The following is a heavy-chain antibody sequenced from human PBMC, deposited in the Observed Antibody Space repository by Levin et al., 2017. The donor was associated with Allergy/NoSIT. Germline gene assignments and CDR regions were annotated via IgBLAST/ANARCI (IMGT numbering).Heavy chain of an antibody. CDR1: GFTFSDYY. D-gene: IGHD3-22*01. V-gene: IGHV3-11*05. Sequence: GESLKISCAASGFTFSDYYMSWIRQAPGKGLEWVSYISSSSSYTNYADSVKGRFTISRDNAKNSLYLQMNSLRAEDTAVYYCARDHYYYDSSGSLYGDAFDIWGQGTMVTVSS. CDR2: ISSSSSYT. J-gene: IGHJ3*02. CDR3: ARDHYYYDSSGSLYGDAFDI.